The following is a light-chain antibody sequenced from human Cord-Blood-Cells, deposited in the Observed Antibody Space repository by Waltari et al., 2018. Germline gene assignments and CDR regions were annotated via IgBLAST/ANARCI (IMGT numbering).Light chain of an antibody. Sequence: EIVLTQSPGTLSLSPGERATLSCRASQSVSSSYLAWYQQKPGQAPRLLNYGASSRATGSPDRFSGSESGTDFTLTNSRLEPEDFAVYYGEQYGSSPLTFCGGTKVEIK. J-gene: IGKJ4*01. CDR2: GAS. CDR1: QSVSSSY. CDR3: EQYGSSPLT. V-gene: IGKV3-20*01.